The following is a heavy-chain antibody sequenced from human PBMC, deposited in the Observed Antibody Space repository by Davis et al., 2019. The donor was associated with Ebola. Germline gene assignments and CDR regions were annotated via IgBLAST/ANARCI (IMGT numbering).Heavy chain of an antibody. CDR1: GFTFSSYA. J-gene: IGHJ4*02. Sequence: GESLKISCAASGFTFSSYAMSWVRQAPGKGLEWVSVISGSGGSTYYADSVKGRFTISRDNAKNSLYLQMNSLRDEDTAVYFCAGHNILTGYYDYFDLWGQGTLVTVSS. V-gene: IGHV3-23*01. CDR2: ISGSGGST. D-gene: IGHD3-9*01. CDR3: AGHNILTGYYDYFDL.